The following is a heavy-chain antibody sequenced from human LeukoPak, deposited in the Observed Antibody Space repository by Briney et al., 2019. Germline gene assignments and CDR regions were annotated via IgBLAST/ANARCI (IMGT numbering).Heavy chain of an antibody. V-gene: IGHV3-7*01. D-gene: IGHD2-15*01. CDR2: MKEDGGEI. J-gene: IGHJ4*02. CDR1: GFPFSNYW. Sequence: PGGSLRLSCAASGFPFSNYWMSWVRQAPGKGLEWVANMKEDGGEINYVDSVKGRFTISRDNAKNSLYLHMNSLRVEDTAVYHCGTEGDYSTCDNWGQGTLVTVSS. CDR3: GTEGDYSTCDN.